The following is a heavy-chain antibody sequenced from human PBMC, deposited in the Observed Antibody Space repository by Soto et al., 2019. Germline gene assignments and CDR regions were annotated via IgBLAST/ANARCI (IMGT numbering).Heavy chain of an antibody. CDR3: AKDWVDY. D-gene: IGHD3-16*01. J-gene: IGHJ4*02. V-gene: IGHV3-30*18. CDR1: GFTFSSYG. Sequence: QVQLVESGGGVVQPGRSLRLSCAASGFTFSSYGMHWVRQAPGKGLEWVAVISYDGSNKYYADSVKGRFTSSRDNSKNTLYLQMNSLRAEDTAVYYCAKDWVDYWGQGTLVTVSS. CDR2: ISYDGSNK.